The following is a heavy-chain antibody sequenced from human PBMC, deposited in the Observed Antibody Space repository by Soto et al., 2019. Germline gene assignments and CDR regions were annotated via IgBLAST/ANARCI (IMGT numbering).Heavy chain of an antibody. V-gene: IGHV4-39*01. Sequence: SETLSLTCTVSGGSISSSSYYWGWIRQPPGKGLEWIGSIYYSGSTYYNPSLKSRVTISVDTSKNQFSLKLSSVTAADTAVYYCARQSRSDIVVVPAAMGWAYYYYYMDVWGKGTTVTVSS. CDR3: ARQSRSDIVVVPAAMGWAYYYYYMDV. CDR2: IYYSGST. J-gene: IGHJ6*03. CDR1: GGSISSSSYY. D-gene: IGHD2-2*01.